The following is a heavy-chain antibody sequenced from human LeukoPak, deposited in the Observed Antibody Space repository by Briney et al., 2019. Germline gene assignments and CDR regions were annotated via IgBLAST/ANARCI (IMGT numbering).Heavy chain of an antibody. CDR1: GNTFTGYY. CDR3: ARDITGTTGLGVDAFDI. J-gene: IGHJ3*02. Sequence: ASVKVSCKASGNTFTGYYMHWVRQAPGQGLEWMGWINPNSGGTNYAQKFQGWVTMTRDTSISTAYMELSRLRSDDTAVYYCARDITGTTGLGVDAFDIWGQGTMVTVSS. D-gene: IGHD1-20*01. CDR2: INPNSGGT. V-gene: IGHV1-2*04.